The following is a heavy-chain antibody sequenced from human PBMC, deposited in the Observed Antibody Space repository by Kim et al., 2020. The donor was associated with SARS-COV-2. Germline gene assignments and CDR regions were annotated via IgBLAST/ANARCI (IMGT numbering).Heavy chain of an antibody. CDR2: IYYSAST. Sequence: SETLSLTCTVSGGSISSYYWSWIRQPPGKGLEWIGYIYYSASTNYNPSLKSRVTISVDTSKNQFSLKLSSVTAADTAVYYCARGDRVATIFHYYYYMDVWGKGTTVTVSS. D-gene: IGHD5-12*01. CDR3: ARGDRVATIFHYYYYMDV. CDR1: GGSISSYY. V-gene: IGHV4-59*01. J-gene: IGHJ6*03.